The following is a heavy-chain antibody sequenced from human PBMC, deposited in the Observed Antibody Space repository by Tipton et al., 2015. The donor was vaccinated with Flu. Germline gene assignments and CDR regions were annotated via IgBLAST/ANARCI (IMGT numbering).Heavy chain of an antibody. CDR2: ISPMFGTA. CDR3: ARTTGGNNWFDP. Sequence: QSGAEVKKPGSSVKVSCKASGGTFSSYALNWVRQAPGQGLEWMGGISPMFGTANYAQKFQGRVTINADESTSTAYMELSSLRSEDTAVYYCARTTGGNNWFDPWGQGTLVTVSS. CDR1: GGTFSSYA. D-gene: IGHD4-17*01. J-gene: IGHJ5*02. V-gene: IGHV1-69*01.